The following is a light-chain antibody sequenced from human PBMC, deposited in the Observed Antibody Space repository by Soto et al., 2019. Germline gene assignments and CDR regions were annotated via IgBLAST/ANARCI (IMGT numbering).Light chain of an antibody. J-gene: IGLJ1*01. Sequence: QSVLTQPPSVSAAPGQNVTISCSGTSSTIGTNYVSWYQHVPGTAPKLLIYDNNKRPLGISDRFSGSKSGTSATLGIIGLQTGDEAVYYCGTWDGSLSTGVFGTGTKVTVL. V-gene: IGLV1-51*01. CDR3: GTWDGSLSTGV. CDR1: SSTIGTNY. CDR2: DNN.